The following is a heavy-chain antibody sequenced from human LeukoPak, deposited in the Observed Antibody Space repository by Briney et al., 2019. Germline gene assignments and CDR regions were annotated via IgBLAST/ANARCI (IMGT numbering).Heavy chain of an antibody. D-gene: IGHD2-15*01. CDR3: ARDLVVVAAYNWFDP. CDR1: GGSISSYY. J-gene: IGHJ5*02. V-gene: IGHV4-4*07. Sequence: PSETLSLTCTVSGGSISSYYWSWIRQSAGKGLEWIGRIYTSGSTNYNPSLKSRVTMSVDTSKNQFSLKLSSVTAADTAVYYCARDLVVVAAYNWFDPWGQGTLVTVSS. CDR2: IYTSGST.